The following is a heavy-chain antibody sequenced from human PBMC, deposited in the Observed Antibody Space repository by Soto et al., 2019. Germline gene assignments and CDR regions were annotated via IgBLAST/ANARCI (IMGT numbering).Heavy chain of an antibody. Sequence: SETLSLTCTVSGGSIISYYWSWIRQPPGKGLEWIGEINHSGSTYYNPSLKSRVTISVDTSKNQFSLKLSSVTAADTAVYYCARSVFPWGQGTLVTVSS. CDR1: GGSIISYY. J-gene: IGHJ5*02. V-gene: IGHV4-34*09. CDR3: ARSVFP. CDR2: INHSGST.